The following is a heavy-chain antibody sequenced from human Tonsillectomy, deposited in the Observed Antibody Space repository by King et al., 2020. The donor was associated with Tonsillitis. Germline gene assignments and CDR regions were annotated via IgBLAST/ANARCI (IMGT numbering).Heavy chain of an antibody. J-gene: IGHJ3*01. CDR2: SSGSGGST. V-gene: IGHV3-23*04. CDR3: AKEPAAAAGDAFDV. CDR1: GFTFSIFA. Sequence: VQLVESGGGLVQSVGSLRLSYADSGFTFSIFAMSWVRQAPGKGLEWVLASSGSGGSTYFADSVKGRLIISRDYFKNTLYLQMNSLRAEDTAVYYCAKEPAAAAGDAFDVWGQGTMVTVSS. D-gene: IGHD6-13*01.